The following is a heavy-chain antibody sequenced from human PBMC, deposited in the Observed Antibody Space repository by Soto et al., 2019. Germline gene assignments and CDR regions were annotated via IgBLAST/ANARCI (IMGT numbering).Heavy chain of an antibody. D-gene: IGHD3-10*01. J-gene: IGHJ6*02. CDR3: ARVSGIYYYGMDV. Sequence: PSETLSLTCSVAGGYISSYYWSWIRQPPGKGLEWIGEINHSGSTNYNPSLKSRVTISVDTSKNQFSLKLSSVTAADTAVYYCARVSGIYYYGMDVWGQGTTVTVSS. V-gene: IGHV4-34*01. CDR1: GGYISSYY. CDR2: INHSGST.